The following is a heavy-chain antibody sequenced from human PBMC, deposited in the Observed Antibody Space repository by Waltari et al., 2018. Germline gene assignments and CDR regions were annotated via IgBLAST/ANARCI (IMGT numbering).Heavy chain of an antibody. Sequence: QLQLQESGPGLVKPSETLSLTCTVSGGSISSSSYYWGWIRQPPGKGLEWIGSIYYSGGTYSTPSLKSRVTISVDTSKNQFSLKLSSVTAADTAVYYCASQWLVYDYWGQGTLVTVSS. CDR2: IYYSGGT. CDR1: GGSISSSSYY. D-gene: IGHD6-19*01. V-gene: IGHV4-39*07. J-gene: IGHJ4*02. CDR3: ASQWLVYDY.